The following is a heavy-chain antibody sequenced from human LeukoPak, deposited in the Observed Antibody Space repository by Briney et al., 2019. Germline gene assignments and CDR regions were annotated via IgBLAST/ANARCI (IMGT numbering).Heavy chain of an antibody. J-gene: IGHJ4*02. V-gene: IGHV4-59*01. Sequence: SETLSLTCTVSGGSISGYYWSWIRQPPGKGLEWIGFISHKGTTRYNPSLKSRITISVDTSKNQFSLKLTSVTAADTAVYYCARDQYGLNYFDYWGQGTLVTVSS. D-gene: IGHD4-17*01. CDR2: ISHKGTT. CDR1: GGSISGYY. CDR3: ARDQYGLNYFDY.